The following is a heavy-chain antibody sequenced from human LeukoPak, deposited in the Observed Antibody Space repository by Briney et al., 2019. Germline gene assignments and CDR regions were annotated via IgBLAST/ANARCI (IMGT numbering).Heavy chain of an antibody. D-gene: IGHD3-10*01. V-gene: IGHV3-30*02. CDR2: IRYDGSNK. J-gene: IGHJ4*02. CDR1: GFTFSSYG. CDR3: AKGDYYGWGSYWLTLAFDY. Sequence: GGSLRLSCAASGFTFSSYGMHWVRQAPGKGLEWVAFIRYDGSNKYYADSVKGRFTISRDNSMNTLYLQMNSLRAEDTAVYYCAKGDYYGWGSYWLTLAFDYWGQGTQVTVSS.